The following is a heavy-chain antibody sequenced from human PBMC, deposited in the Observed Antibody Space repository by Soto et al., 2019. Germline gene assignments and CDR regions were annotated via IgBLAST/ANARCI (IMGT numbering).Heavy chain of an antibody. J-gene: IGHJ6*03. V-gene: IGHV3-48*01. CDR3: ARYSNYGDYYYMDV. CDR1: GFTFSSYS. CDR2: ISSSSSTI. Sequence: GGSLRLSCAASGFTFSSYSMNWVRQAPGKGLEWVSYISSSSSTIYYADSVKGRFTISRDNAKNSLYLQMNSLRAEDTAVYYWARYSNYGDYYYMDVWGKGTTVTVSS. D-gene: IGHD4-4*01.